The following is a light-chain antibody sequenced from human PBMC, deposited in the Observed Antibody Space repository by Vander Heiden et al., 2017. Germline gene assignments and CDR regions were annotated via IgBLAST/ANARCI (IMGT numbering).Light chain of an antibody. CDR1: QSISSW. Sequence: DIQMTQSPSTLSASVGDRATITCRASQSISSWLAWYQQKPGKAPKLLIYKASSLESGVPSRFSGSGSGTEFTLTISSLQPDDFATYYCQEYKSYWTFGQGTKVEIK. V-gene: IGKV1-5*03. CDR2: KAS. CDR3: QEYKSYWT. J-gene: IGKJ1*01.